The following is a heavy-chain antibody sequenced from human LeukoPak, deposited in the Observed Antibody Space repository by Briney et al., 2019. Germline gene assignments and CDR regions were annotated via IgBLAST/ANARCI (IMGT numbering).Heavy chain of an antibody. V-gene: IGHV4-39*01. CDR1: GGSISGSSYY. Sequence: PSETLSLTCTVSGGSISGSSYYWGWIRQPPGKGLGWIGSIYYSGSTYYNPSLKSRVTISVDTSKNQFSPKLSSVTAADTAAYYCAKPPYPRYSSGPRFPRWFDPWGQGTLVTVSS. J-gene: IGHJ5*02. CDR3: AKPPYPRYSSGPRFPRWFDP. D-gene: IGHD6-19*01. CDR2: IYYSGST.